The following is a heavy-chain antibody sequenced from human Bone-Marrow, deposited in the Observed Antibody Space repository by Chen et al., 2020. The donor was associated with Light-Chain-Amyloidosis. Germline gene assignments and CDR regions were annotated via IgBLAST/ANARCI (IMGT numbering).Heavy chain of an antibody. CDR2: IYHSGNT. CDR1: GGSLSGGTNY. CDR3: AGGDYYGSGEQDS. D-gene: IGHD3-10*01. J-gene: IGHJ4*02. Sequence: QVQLQESGPGQVKPSQTLSLTCTVFGGSLSGGTNYWSWIRQHPGKGLEWIGYIYHSGNTYYNPSLKSRVTISVDTSKNQFSLKLSAVTAADTAVYYCAGGDYYGSGEQDSWGQGTLVTVSS. V-gene: IGHV4-31*03.